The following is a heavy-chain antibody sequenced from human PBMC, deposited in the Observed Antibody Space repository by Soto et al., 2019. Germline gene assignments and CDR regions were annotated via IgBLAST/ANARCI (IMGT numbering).Heavy chain of an antibody. D-gene: IGHD6-19*01. CDR2: IYYSGST. CDR1: GGSISSFY. J-gene: IGHJ6*02. CDR3: ARVTVAGRMDV. V-gene: IGHV4-59*01. Sequence: SETLSLICTVSGGSISSFYWSWIRQPPGKGLEWIGYIYYSGSTNYNPSLKSRVTISVDTSKNQFSLKLSSVTAADTAVYYCARVTVAGRMDVWGQGTTVTVSS.